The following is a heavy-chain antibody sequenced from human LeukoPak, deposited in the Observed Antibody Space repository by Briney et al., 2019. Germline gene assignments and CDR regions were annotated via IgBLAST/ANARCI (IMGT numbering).Heavy chain of an antibody. CDR1: GVSISSSNSY. CDR3: ARQTGSGLFTLP. CDR2: IYYTGNT. J-gene: IGHJ4*02. Sequence: SETLSLTCTVSGVSISSSNSYWGWIRQPPGRGLEWIGSIYYTGNTYYNASLKSRVTISIDTSKNQISLRLTSVTATDTAMYYCARQTGSGLFTLPGGQGTLVTVSS. V-gene: IGHV4-39*01. D-gene: IGHD3/OR15-3a*01.